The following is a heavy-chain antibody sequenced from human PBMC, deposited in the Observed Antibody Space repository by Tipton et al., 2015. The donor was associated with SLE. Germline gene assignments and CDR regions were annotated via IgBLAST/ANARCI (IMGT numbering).Heavy chain of an antibody. Sequence: SLRLSCAASGFTFSSYGMHWVRQAPGKGLEWVAVISYDGSNKYYADSVKGRFTISRDNSKNTLYLQMNSLRAEDTAVYYCAKDGASSSWPYYYYYYMDVWGKGTTVTVSS. CDR1: GFTFSSYG. J-gene: IGHJ6*03. D-gene: IGHD6-13*01. V-gene: IGHV3-30*18. CDR2: ISYDGSNK. CDR3: AKDGASSSWPYYYYYYMDV.